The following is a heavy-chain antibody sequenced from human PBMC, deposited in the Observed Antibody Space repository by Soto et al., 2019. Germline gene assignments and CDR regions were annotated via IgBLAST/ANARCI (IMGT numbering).Heavy chain of an antibody. CDR2: IYYTGST. D-gene: IGHD1-7*01. J-gene: IGHJ5*02. CDR1: GASLSSGSYY. CDR3: ASRTETPNRFDP. Sequence: SETLSLTCTVSGASLSSGSYYWSWIRQPPGKGLEWIGYIYYTGSTNYNPSLKSRVTMPVDTSKNQFSLKLSSVAAADTAVYYCASRTETPNRFDPWGQGALVTVSS. V-gene: IGHV4-61*01.